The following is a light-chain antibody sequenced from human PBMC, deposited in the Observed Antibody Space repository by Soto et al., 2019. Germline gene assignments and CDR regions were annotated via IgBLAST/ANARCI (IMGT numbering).Light chain of an antibody. CDR1: XSDVGSYNL. V-gene: IGLV2-23*01. J-gene: IGLJ3*02. CDR2: EGS. Sequence: QSALTQPASVSGSPGQSITISCTGTXSDVGSYNLVSWYQQHPGKAPKLMIYEGSKRPSGVSNRFSGSKSGNTASLTISGLQAEDEADYYCCSYAGSRVFGGGTKLTVL. CDR3: CSYAGSRV.